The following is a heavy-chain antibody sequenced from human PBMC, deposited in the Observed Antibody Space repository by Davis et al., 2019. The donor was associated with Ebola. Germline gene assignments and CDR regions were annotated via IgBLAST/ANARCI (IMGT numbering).Heavy chain of an antibody. J-gene: IGHJ4*02. CDR1: GFTFSSYW. Sequence: GESLKISCAASGFTFSSYWMSWVRQAPGKGLEWVANIKQDGSEKYYVDSVKGRFTISRDNAKNSLSLEMNSLRAEDTAMYYCARVGGSCYGYWGQGALVSVSS. CDR2: IKQDGSEK. D-gene: IGHD2-15*01. V-gene: IGHV3-7*01. CDR3: ARVGGSCYGY.